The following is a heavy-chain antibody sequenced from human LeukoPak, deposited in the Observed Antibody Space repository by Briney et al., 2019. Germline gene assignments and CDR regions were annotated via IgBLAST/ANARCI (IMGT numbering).Heavy chain of an antibody. CDR2: ISSSGGST. D-gene: IGHD3-10*01. Sequence: GGSLRLPCAASGFTFSDYYMSWIRQAPGKGLEWVSAISSSGGSTYYADSVKGRFTISRDSSKNTLYLQMNSLRAEDTAVFYCAKGMGVSGWGDFDYWGQGTLVTVSS. J-gene: IGHJ4*02. V-gene: IGHV3-23*01. CDR1: GFTFSDYY. CDR3: AKGMGVSGWGDFDY.